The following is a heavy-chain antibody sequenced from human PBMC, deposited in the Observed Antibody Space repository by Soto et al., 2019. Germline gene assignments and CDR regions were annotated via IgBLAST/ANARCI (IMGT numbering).Heavy chain of an antibody. J-gene: IGHJ6*03. CDR3: ARDRAENDGYYYYYYMDV. CDR2: ISSSSSYI. CDR1: GFTFSSYS. Sequence: GGSLRLSCAASGFTFSSYSMNWVRQAPGKGLEWVSSISSSSSYIYYADSVKGRFTISRDNAKNSLYLQMNSLRAEDTAVYYCARDRAENDGYYYYYYMDVWGKGTTVTVSS. D-gene: IGHD1-1*01. V-gene: IGHV3-21*01.